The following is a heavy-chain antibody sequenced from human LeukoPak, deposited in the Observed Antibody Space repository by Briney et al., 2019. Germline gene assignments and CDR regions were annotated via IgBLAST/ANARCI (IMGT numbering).Heavy chain of an antibody. V-gene: IGHV1-18*01. Sequence: ASVKVSCKASGYTFTSYGISWVRQAPGQGLEWMGWISAYNGNTNYAQNLQGRVTMTTDTSTSTAYMELRSLRSDDTAVYYCARTMYYYDSSGLLLDAFDIWGQGTMVTVSS. CDR1: GYTFTSYG. D-gene: IGHD3-22*01. J-gene: IGHJ3*02. CDR2: ISAYNGNT. CDR3: ARTMYYYDSSGLLLDAFDI.